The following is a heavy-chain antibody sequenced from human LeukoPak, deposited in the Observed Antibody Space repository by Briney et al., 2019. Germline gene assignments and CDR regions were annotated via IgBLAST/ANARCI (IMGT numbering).Heavy chain of an antibody. CDR2: ISSSSSYI. D-gene: IGHD6-13*01. V-gene: IGHV3-21*01. J-gene: IGHJ4*02. CDR3: ARGDSSSWYYFDY. Sequence: GGSLRLSSAASGFTFSSYSMNWVRQAPGKGLEWVSSISSSSSYIYYADSVKGRFTISRDNAKNSLYLQMNSLRAEDTAVYYCARGDSSSWYYFDYWGQGTLVTVSS. CDR1: GFTFSSYS.